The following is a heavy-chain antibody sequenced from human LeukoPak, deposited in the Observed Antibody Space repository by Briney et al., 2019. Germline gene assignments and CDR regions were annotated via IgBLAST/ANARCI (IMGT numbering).Heavy chain of an antibody. J-gene: IGHJ4*02. CDR2: ISGSGGST. Sequence: PGGSLRLSCAASGFTFSSYSMNWVRQAPGKGLEWVSAISGSGGSTYYADSVKGRFTISRDNSKNTLYLQMNSLRAEDTAVYYCAKGYTSDSTMIVVDATPFDYWGQGTLVTVSS. D-gene: IGHD3-22*01. CDR1: GFTFSSYS. CDR3: AKGYTSDSTMIVVDATPFDY. V-gene: IGHV3-23*01.